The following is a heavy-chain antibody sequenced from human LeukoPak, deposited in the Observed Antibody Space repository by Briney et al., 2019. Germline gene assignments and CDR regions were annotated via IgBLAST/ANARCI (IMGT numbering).Heavy chain of an antibody. Sequence: GGSLRLSCVGFDFTVISNYMNWVRQAPGKGLEWVSVVYSGGSTYYAASVKGRFTISRDKSKNTLYLQMNSLRPEDTAVYYCAKRFEDSSGYYPLDIWGQGTMVTVSS. J-gene: IGHJ3*02. V-gene: IGHV3-53*01. CDR3: AKRFEDSSGYYPLDI. D-gene: IGHD3-22*01. CDR1: DFTVISNY. CDR2: VYSGGST.